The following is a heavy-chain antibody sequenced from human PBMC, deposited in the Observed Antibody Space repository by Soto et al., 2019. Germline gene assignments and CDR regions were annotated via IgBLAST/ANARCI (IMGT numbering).Heavy chain of an antibody. J-gene: IGHJ5*02. D-gene: IGHD3-16*01. Sequence: QVQLVESGGGLVKPGGSLRLSYAASGFSFSDYYMSWIRQAPGKGLEWISYISNSGRTIYYADSLKGRFTISRDNAKNSLYLQMNSLRVDDTAIYYCARLPYPWGWFDPWGQGTLVTVSS. CDR2: ISNSGRTI. V-gene: IGHV3-11*01. CDR3: ARLPYPWGWFDP. CDR1: GFSFSDYY.